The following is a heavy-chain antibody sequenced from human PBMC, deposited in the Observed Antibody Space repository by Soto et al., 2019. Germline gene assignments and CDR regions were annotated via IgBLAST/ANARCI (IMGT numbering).Heavy chain of an antibody. CDR1: GFTFSSYE. CDR2: ISSSGSTI. CDR3: ARDGSGSYYAFDI. Sequence: GGSLRLSCAASGFTFSSYEMNWVRQAPGKGLEWVSYISSSGSTIYYADSVKGRFTISRDNAKNSLYLQMNSLRAEDTAVYYCARDGSGSYYAFDIWGQGTMVTVSS. J-gene: IGHJ3*02. D-gene: IGHD1-26*01. V-gene: IGHV3-48*03.